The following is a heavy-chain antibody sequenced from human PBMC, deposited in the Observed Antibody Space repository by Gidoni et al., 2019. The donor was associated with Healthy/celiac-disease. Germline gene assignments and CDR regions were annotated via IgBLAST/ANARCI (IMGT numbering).Heavy chain of an antibody. CDR3: TTDGSPFTIFGVVYYYYGMDV. V-gene: IGHV3-15*01. Sequence: EVQLVESGGGLVKPGGSLRLSCAASGFTFSNAWMSWVRQAPGKGLEWVGRIKSKTDGGTTDYAAPVKGRFTISRDDSKNTLYLQMNSLKTEDTAVYYCTTDGSPFTIFGVVYYYYGMDVWGQGTTVTVSS. J-gene: IGHJ6*02. D-gene: IGHD3-3*01. CDR2: IKSKTDGGTT. CDR1: GFTFSNAW.